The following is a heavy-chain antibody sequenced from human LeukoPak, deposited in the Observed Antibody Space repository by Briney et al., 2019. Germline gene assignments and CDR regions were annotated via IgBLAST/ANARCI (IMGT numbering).Heavy chain of an antibody. V-gene: IGHV3-23*01. CDR3: ANKVDYGGHSWFDP. J-gene: IGHJ5*02. D-gene: IGHD4-23*01. CDR1: GFTLSSYA. Sequence: GGSLRLSCAASGFTLSSYAMSWVRQAPGKGLEWVSTISGSGGSTYYAASVKGRFTISRDNSKNTLYLQMNSLRAEDTAVYYCANKVDYGGHSWFDPWGQGTPVTVSS. CDR2: ISGSGGST.